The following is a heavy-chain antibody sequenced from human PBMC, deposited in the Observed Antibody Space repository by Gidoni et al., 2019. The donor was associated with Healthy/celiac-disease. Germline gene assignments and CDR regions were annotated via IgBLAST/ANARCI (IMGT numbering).Heavy chain of an antibody. V-gene: IGHV3-23*01. Sequence: EVQLLESGGGLVQPGGSLRPSCAASGFTFSSYAMSWVRQAPGKGLEWVSAISGSGGSTYYADSVKGRFTISRDNSKNTLYLQMNSLRAEDTAVYYCATDIAVAGNGDYWGQGTLVTVSS. CDR1: GFTFSSYA. CDR3: ATDIAVAGNGDY. D-gene: IGHD6-19*01. J-gene: IGHJ4*02. CDR2: ISGSGGST.